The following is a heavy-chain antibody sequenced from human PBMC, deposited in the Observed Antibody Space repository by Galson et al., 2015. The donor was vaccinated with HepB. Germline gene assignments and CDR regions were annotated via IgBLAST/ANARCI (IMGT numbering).Heavy chain of an antibody. CDR2: IIPIFGTA. D-gene: IGHD2-8*01. CDR1: GYTFTSYA. V-gene: IGHV1-69*13. CDR3: ARGRDIVLFGRYYMDV. Sequence: SVKISCKASGYTFTSYAISWVRQAPGQGLEWMGRIIPIFGTANYAQKFQGRVTITADESTSTAYMELSSLRSEDTAVYYCARGRDIVLFGRYYMDVWGKGTTVTVSS. J-gene: IGHJ6*03.